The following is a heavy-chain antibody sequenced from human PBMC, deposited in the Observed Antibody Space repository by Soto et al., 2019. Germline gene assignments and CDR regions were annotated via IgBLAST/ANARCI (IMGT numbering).Heavy chain of an antibody. V-gene: IGHV4-59*01. CDR2: IYYSGST. D-gene: IGHD6-19*01. CDR1: GGSISSYY. J-gene: IGHJ4*02. Sequence: SETLSLTCTVSGGSISSYYWSWIRQPPGKGLEWIGYIYYSGSTNYNPSLKSRITISVDTSKNQFSLKLSSVTAADTAVYYCARGSYSSGDYFDYWGQGTLVTVSS. CDR3: ARGSYSSGDYFDY.